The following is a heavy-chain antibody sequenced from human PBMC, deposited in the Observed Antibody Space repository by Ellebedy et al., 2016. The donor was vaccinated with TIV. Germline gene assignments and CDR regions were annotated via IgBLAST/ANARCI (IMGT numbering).Heavy chain of an antibody. CDR1: GGTFGSYA. D-gene: IGHD6-13*01. V-gene: IGHV1-69*13. Sequence: SVKVSCXASGGTFGSYAINWVRQAPGQGLEWMGGIIPIFGTANYTQKFQGRVTITADESTSTAYMELSSLRSEDTAVYYCARDWAAGTHWFDPWGQGTLVTVSS. CDR2: IIPIFGTA. J-gene: IGHJ5*02. CDR3: ARDWAAGTHWFDP.